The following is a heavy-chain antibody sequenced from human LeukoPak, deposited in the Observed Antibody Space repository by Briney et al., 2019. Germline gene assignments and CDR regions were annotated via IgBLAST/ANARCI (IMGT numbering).Heavy chain of an antibody. J-gene: IGHJ4*02. Sequence: GGSLRLSCAASGFTFSSHSMNWVRQAPGKGLEWVSYISSSSSTIYYADSVKGRFTISRDNAKNSLYLQMNSLRAEDTAVYYCAKPARTDYADYWGQGTLVTVSS. CDR3: AKPARTDYADY. V-gene: IGHV3-48*01. D-gene: IGHD1-14*01. CDR2: ISSSSSTI. CDR1: GFTFSSHS.